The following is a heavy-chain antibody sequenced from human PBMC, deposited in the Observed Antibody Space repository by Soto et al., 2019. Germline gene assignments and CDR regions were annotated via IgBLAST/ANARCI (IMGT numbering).Heavy chain of an antibody. CDR3: APYVGTGGYGDFDI. CDR1: GGSVSDKRW. J-gene: IGHJ3*02. V-gene: IGHV4-4*02. CDR2: TFRKGDT. D-gene: IGHD2-21*02. Sequence: SETLSLTFALSGGSVSDKRWWTCVRQTPGKGLEWIGETFRKGDTNYNAFLKSRVSISIDKSRNQVSLILTSVTAADTAVYYCAPYVGTGGYGDFDIWGQGPVVT.